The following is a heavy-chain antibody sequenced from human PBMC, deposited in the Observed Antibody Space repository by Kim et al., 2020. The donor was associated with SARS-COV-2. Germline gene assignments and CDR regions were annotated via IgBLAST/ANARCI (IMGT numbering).Heavy chain of an antibody. V-gene: IGHV4-39*01. CDR3: ARHWSGGECYTDLDT. Sequence: SETLSLTCTVSGGSINNGGYYWGWIRQPPGTGLEWIGSIYYNGHTYYSPSLERRVTISVDTSRNQFSLRLNSVIAADTAVYYCARHWSGGECYTDLDTWGQGTLVTVSS. D-gene: IGHD2-21*01. CDR1: GGSINNGGYY. CDR2: IYYNGHT. J-gene: IGHJ5*02.